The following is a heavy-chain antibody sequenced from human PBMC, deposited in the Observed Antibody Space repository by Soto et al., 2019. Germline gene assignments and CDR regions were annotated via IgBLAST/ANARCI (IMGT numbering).Heavy chain of an antibody. CDR1: GGSISSGGYY. D-gene: IGHD2-2*01. V-gene: IGHV4-31*03. Sequence: QVQLQESGPGLVKPSQTLSLTCTVSGGSISSGGYYWSWIRQHPGMGLEWIGYIYYSGSTYYNPSLKSRVTISVDTSKNQFSLKLSSVTAADTAVYYCARSIGYCSSTSCHAFDYWGQGTLVTVSS. CDR3: ARSIGYCSSTSCHAFDY. J-gene: IGHJ4*02. CDR2: IYYSGST.